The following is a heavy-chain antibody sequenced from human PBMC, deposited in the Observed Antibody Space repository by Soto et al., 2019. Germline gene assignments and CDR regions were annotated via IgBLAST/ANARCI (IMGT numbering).Heavy chain of an antibody. V-gene: IGHV3-21*01. J-gene: IGHJ4*02. Sequence: GGSLRLSCAASGFTLSSYSMNCLRQAPGKGLEWVSSISSSSTYIYYADSVRGRFTISRDNSKNTLYLQMNSLRAEDTAVYYCARANRYIAAPIGYWGQGTLVTVSS. CDR2: ISSSSTYI. CDR3: ARANRYIAAPIGY. D-gene: IGHD6-6*01. CDR1: GFTLSSYS.